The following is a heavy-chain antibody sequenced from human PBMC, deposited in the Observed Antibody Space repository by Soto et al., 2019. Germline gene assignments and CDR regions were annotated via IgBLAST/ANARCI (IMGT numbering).Heavy chain of an antibody. CDR1: GYTFTSYY. CDR3: AGDFLGYSSSYTLAY. J-gene: IGHJ4*02. CDR2: INPGGGST. D-gene: IGHD6-13*01. V-gene: IGHV1-46*01. Sequence: GASVKVSCKASGYTFTSYYMHWVRQAPGQGLEWMGIINPGGGSTSYAQKFQGRVTMTRDTSTSTVYMELSSLRSEDTAVYYCAGDFLGYSSSYTLAYWGQGTLVTVSS.